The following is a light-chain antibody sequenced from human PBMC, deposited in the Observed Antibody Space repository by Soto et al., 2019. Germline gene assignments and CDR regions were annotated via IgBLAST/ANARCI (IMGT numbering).Light chain of an antibody. CDR1: QSISIF. Sequence: DLQMTQSPSSLSASVGDRVTITCRASQSISIFLNWYQQKPGKAPKFLIYAASNLQSGVPSRFSGSGSGTDFTLTISSLQPEDFATYYCQQTYSSWTFGQGTKVEIK. V-gene: IGKV1-39*01. CDR3: QQTYSSWT. J-gene: IGKJ1*01. CDR2: AAS.